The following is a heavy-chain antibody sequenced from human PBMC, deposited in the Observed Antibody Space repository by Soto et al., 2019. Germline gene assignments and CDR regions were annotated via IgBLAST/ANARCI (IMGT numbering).Heavy chain of an antibody. CDR1: GAYVTTYY. D-gene: IGHD6-13*01. J-gene: IGHJ5*02. CDR2: ISNSGNT. CDR3: ARRGRTWYSWFDP. V-gene: IGHV4-59*02. Sequence: PSETLSLTCNVSGAYVTTYYWSWIRQSPGKGLEWIGYISNSGNTNYNPSLKSRVTISLDTSKNHFSLKMRSVTAADTAVYYCARRGRTWYSWFDPWGQGTLVTVSS.